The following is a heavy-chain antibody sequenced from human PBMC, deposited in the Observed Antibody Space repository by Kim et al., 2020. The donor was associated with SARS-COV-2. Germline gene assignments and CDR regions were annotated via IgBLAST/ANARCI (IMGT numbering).Heavy chain of an antibody. J-gene: IGHJ5*02. CDR3: IRDLAGKCST. V-gene: IGHV3-74*01. CDR1: GFTFSSYW. Sequence: GGSLRLSCAASGFTFSSYWMHWVRQVPGKVLVWVSRINEDGSTTSYADSVKGRFTISRDNAKNTLYLQMNSLRADDTAVYYCIRDLAGKCSTWGQGTLVTVSS. D-gene: IGHD1-26*01. CDR2: INEDGSTT.